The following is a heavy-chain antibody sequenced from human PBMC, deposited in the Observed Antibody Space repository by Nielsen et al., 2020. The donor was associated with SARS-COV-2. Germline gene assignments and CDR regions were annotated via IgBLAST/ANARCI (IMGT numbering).Heavy chain of an antibody. CDR2: IKQDGSEK. V-gene: IGHV3-7*01. J-gene: IGHJ4*02. D-gene: IGHD3-22*01. CDR3: ARDTVLTYYYDSSGYFRY. CDR1: GFTFSSYS. Sequence: GGSLRLSCAASGFTFSSYSMSWVRQAPGKGLEWVANIKQDGSEKYYVDSVKGRFTISRDNAKNSLYLQMNSLRAEDTAVYYCARDTVLTYYYDSSGYFRYWGQGTLVTVSS.